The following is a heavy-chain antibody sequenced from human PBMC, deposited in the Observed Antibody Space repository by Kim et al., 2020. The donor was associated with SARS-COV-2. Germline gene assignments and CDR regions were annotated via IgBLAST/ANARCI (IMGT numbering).Heavy chain of an antibody. J-gene: IGHJ5*02. Sequence: RCRPSFQGQVTISADKSISTAYLQWGSLKASDTAMYYCARGRRSSAWVDPWGQGTLVTVSS. V-gene: IGHV5-51*01. CDR3: ARGRRSSAWVDP. D-gene: IGHD6-6*01.